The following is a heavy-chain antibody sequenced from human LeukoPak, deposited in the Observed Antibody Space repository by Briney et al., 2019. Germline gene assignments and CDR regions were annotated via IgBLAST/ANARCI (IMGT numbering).Heavy chain of an antibody. CDR3: ARLGYSYDSSGYPLDSWFDP. D-gene: IGHD3-22*01. Sequence: GASVKVSCMASGYTFTGYYMHWVRQAPGQGLEWMGWINPNSGGTNYAQKFQGRVTMTRDTSISAAYMELNRLRSDDTAVYYCARLGYSYDSSGYPLDSWFDPWGQGTLVTVSS. CDR2: INPNSGGT. J-gene: IGHJ5*02. V-gene: IGHV1-2*02. CDR1: GYTFTGYY.